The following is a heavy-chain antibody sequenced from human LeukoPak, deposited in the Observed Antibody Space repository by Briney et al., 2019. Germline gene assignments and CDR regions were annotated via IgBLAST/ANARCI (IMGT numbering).Heavy chain of an antibody. D-gene: IGHD5-12*01. CDR1: GGSISSSSYY. V-gene: IGHV4-39*07. Sequence: SETLSLTCTVSGGSISSSSYYWGWIRQPPGKGLAWIGEINHSGSTNYNPSLKSRVTISVDTSKNQFSLKLSSVTAADTAVYYCARVGGMATTGTRQFDYWGQGTLATVSS. CDR3: ARVGGMATTGTRQFDY. J-gene: IGHJ4*02. CDR2: INHSGST.